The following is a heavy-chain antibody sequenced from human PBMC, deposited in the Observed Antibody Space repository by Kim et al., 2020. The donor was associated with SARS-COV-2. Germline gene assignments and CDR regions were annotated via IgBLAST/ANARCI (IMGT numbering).Heavy chain of an antibody. Sequence: GGSLRLSCAASRFTFSSYAMTWVRQAPGKGLEWVSTICGSGDKTDYADSVKGRFTISRDNAKNTMYLQMNNLRVEDTAIYYCVKGASLWDYNGMDVWGQGTTDTLS. J-gene: IGHJ6*02. CDR1: RFTFSSYA. CDR3: VKGASLWDYNGMDV. V-gene: IGHV3-23*01. D-gene: IGHD3-10*01. CDR2: ICGSGDKT.